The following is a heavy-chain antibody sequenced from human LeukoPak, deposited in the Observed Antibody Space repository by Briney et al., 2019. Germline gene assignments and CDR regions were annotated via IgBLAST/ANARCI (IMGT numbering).Heavy chain of an antibody. J-gene: IGHJ3*02. CDR1: GGSISSGGYY. V-gene: IGHV4-31*03. CDR3: ARKRVHHDAFDI. Sequence: SETLSLTCTVSGGSISSGGYYWSWIRQHPGKGLEWIGYIYYSGSTYYNPSLKSRITISVNTSKNQFSLKLSSVTAADTAVYYCARKRVHHDAFDIWGQGTMVTVSS. CDR2: IYYSGST.